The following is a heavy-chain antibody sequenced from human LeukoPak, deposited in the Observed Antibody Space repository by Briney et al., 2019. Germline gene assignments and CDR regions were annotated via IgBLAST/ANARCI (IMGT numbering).Heavy chain of an antibody. CDR1: GFTFSSYW. V-gene: IGHV3-7*01. J-gene: IGHJ6*02. D-gene: IGHD6-19*01. CDR3: ARDQESGEQWPSPWYYYGMDV. Sequence: GGSLRLSCAASGFTFSSYWMSWVRQAPGKGLEWVANIKQDGSEKYYVDSVKGRFTISRDNAKNSLYLQMNSLRAEDTAVYYCARDQESGEQWPSPWYYYGMDVWGQGTTVTVSS. CDR2: IKQDGSEK.